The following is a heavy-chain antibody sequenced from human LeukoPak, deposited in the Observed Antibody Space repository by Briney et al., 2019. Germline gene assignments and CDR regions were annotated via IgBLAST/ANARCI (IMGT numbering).Heavy chain of an antibody. D-gene: IGHD1-26*01. CDR2: VVPAGGIT. J-gene: IGHJ3*02. V-gene: IGHV3-23*01. CDR1: GFTFSGYS. Sequence: PGGSLRLSCAASGFTFSGYSMSWVRQAPGKGLEWVSDVVPAGGITDYADSVKGRFTISRDNSKNTLYLQMNSLRVEDTAVYYCAKDGGIVGVTDALDIWGQGTMVTVSS. CDR3: AKDGGIVGVTDALDI.